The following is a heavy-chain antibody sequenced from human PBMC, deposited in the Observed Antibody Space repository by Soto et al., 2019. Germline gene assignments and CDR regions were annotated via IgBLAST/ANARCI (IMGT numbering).Heavy chain of an antibody. CDR1: GFIFSSYG. CDR3: ARDKGLPMTGTVYYDGMDV. D-gene: IGHD6-19*01. V-gene: IGHV3-48*02. CDR2: ISSSSSTI. Sequence: EVQLVESGGGLVQPGGSLRLSCAASGFIFSSYGMNWVRQAPGKGLEWVSYISSSSSTIYYVDSVKGRFTISRDNANNSLYLQMNRLRDEYTAVYYCARDKGLPMTGTVYYDGMDVWGQGTTVTVSS. J-gene: IGHJ6*02.